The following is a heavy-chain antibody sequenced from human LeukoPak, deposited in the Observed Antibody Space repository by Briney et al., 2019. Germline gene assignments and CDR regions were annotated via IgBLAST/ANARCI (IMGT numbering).Heavy chain of an antibody. CDR2: IYYSGST. CDR1: GGSISSYY. CDR3: ARARGGVFDF. D-gene: IGHD5-12*01. V-gene: IGHV4-59*01. Sequence: SETLSLTCTVSGGSISSYYWSWIRQPPGKGLEWIGYIYYSGSTNYNPSLKSRVTISVDTSKNQFSLKLSSVTAADTAVYYCARARGGVFDFWGQGTLVTVSS. J-gene: IGHJ4*02.